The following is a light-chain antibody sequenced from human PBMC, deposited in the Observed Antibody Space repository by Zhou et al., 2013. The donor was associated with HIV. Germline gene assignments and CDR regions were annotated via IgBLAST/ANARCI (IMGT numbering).Light chain of an antibody. V-gene: IGKV1-17*01. CDR1: RGVRND. Sequence: DIQMTQSPSSLSASVGDRVSITCRASRGVRNDLAWFQQKPGKAPKRLIYEAATLQSGVPSRFSGSGSGTEFTLTISSLQPEDVATYYCQKYNRAPQTFGQGTKVEIK. CDR2: EAA. J-gene: IGKJ1*01. CDR3: QKYNRAPQT.